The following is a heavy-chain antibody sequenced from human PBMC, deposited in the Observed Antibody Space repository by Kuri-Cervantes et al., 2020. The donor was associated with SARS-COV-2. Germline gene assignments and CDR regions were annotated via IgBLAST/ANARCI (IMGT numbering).Heavy chain of an antibody. CDR1: GGSFSGYY. Sequence: ESLKISCAVYGGSFSGYYWSWIRQPAGKGLEWIGRIYTSGSTNYNPSLKSRVTMSVDTSKNRFSLKLSSVTAADTAVYYCARVNWGFDYWGQGTLVTVSS. CDR3: ARVNWGFDY. J-gene: IGHJ4*02. V-gene: IGHV4-59*10. CDR2: IYTSGST. D-gene: IGHD7-27*01.